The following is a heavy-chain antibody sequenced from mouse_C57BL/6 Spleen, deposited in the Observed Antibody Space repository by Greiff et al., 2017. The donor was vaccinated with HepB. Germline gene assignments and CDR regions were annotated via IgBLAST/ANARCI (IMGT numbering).Heavy chain of an antibody. J-gene: IGHJ4*01. Sequence: QVQLQQPGAELVKPGASVKLSCKASGYTFTSYWMHWVKQRPGQGLEWIGMIHPNSGSTNYNEKFKSKATLTVDKSSSTAYMQLSSLTSEDSAVYYGARYYGSSYGAMDYWGQGTSVTVAT. CDR1: GYTFTSYW. V-gene: IGHV1-64*01. D-gene: IGHD1-1*01. CDR3: ARYYGSSYGAMDY. CDR2: IHPNSGST.